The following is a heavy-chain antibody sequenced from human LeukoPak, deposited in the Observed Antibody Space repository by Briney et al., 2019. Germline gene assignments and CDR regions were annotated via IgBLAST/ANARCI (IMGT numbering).Heavy chain of an antibody. J-gene: IGHJ5*02. CDR1: GYTFTSYY. CDR2: INPSGGST. Sequence: ASVKVSCKASGYTFTSYYMHWVRQAPGQGLEWMGKINPSGGSTSYAQKFQGRVTMTRDTSTSTVYMELSSLRSEDTAVYYCARDRPPANWFDPWGQGTLVTVSS. CDR3: ARDRPPANWFDP. V-gene: IGHV1-46*01.